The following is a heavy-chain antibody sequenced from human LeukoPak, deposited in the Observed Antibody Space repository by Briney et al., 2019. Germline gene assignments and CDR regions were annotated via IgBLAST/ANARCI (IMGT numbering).Heavy chain of an antibody. D-gene: IGHD3-9*01. Sequence: GESLKISCKGSGYRFTTYWIGWVRQMPGKGLEWMGIIYPGDSDTRYSPSFQGQVTISADKSISTAYLQWSSLKASDTAMYYCARLDYDILTRSVWAFDIWGQGTMVTVSS. CDR3: ARLDYDILTRSVWAFDI. CDR1: GYRFTTYW. J-gene: IGHJ3*02. V-gene: IGHV5-51*01. CDR2: IYPGDSDT.